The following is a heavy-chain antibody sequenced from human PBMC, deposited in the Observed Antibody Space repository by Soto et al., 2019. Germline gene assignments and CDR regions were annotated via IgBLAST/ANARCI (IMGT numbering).Heavy chain of an antibody. CDR1: GGSISSSSYY. V-gene: IGHV4-39*01. J-gene: IGHJ1*01. CDR3: ARQPNQIVVAGTVYSGYLQH. D-gene: IGHD6-19*01. CDR2: IYYSGST. Sequence: QLQLQESGPGLVKPSETLSLTCTVSGGSISSSSYYWGWIRQPPGKGLEWIGSIYYSGSTYYNPSLKSRVTISVDTSKNQFSLKLSSVTAADTAVYYCARQPNQIVVAGTVYSGYLQHWGQGTLVTVSS.